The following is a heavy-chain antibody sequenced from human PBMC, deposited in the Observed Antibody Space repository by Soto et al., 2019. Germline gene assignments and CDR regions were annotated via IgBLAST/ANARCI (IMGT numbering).Heavy chain of an antibody. CDR1: GYTFTSYA. V-gene: IGHV1-3*01. J-gene: IGHJ4*02. CDR3: ARDLPYYYGSGSYYNFYY. CDR2: INAGNGNT. Sequence: QVQLVQSGAEVKKPGASVKVSCKASGYTFTSYAMHWVRQAPGQRLEWMGWINAGNGNTKYSQKFQGRVTITRDTSASTAYLELSRLRSEDTAVYYCARDLPYYYGSGSYYNFYYWGQGTLVTVSS. D-gene: IGHD3-10*01.